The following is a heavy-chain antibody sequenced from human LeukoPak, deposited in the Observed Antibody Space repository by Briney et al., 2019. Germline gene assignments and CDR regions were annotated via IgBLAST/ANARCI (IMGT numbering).Heavy chain of an antibody. J-gene: IGHJ4*02. V-gene: IGHV1-8*01. Sequence: ASVKVSCKASGYTFTSYDINWVRQATGQGLEWMGWMNPNSGNTGYAQKFQGRVTMTRNTSISTAYMELSSLRSDDTAVYYCARDNERITIFGVVIIPYFDYWGQGTLVTVSS. CDR2: MNPNSGNT. D-gene: IGHD3-3*01. CDR3: ARDNERITIFGVVIIPYFDY. CDR1: GYTFTSYD.